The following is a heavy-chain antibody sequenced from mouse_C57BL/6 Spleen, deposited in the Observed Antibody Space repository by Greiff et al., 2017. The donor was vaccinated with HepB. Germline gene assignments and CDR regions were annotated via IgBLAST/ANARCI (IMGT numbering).Heavy chain of an antibody. CDR3: TANWAGSHFDY. Sequence: EVKVEESGGGLVQPGGSMKLSCVASGFTFSNYWMNWVRQSPEKGLEWVAQIRLKSDNYATHYAESVKGRFTISRDDSKSSVYLQMNNLRAEDTGIYYCTANWAGSHFDYWGQGTTLTVSS. CDR2: IRLKSDNYAT. D-gene: IGHD4-1*01. J-gene: IGHJ2*01. V-gene: IGHV6-3*01. CDR1: GFTFSNYW.